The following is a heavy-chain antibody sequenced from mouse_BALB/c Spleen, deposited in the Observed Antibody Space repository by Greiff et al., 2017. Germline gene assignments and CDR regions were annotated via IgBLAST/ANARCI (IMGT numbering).Heavy chain of an antibody. CDR2: IYPGNSDT. D-gene: IGHD1-2*01. J-gene: IGHJ3*01. CDR3: TRSETYGYEDPSWFAY. Sequence: VQLKESGTVLARPGASVKMSCKASGYTFTSYWMHWVKQRPGQGLEWIGAIYPGNSDTSYNQKFKGKAKLTAVTSTSTAYMELSSLTNEDSAVYYCTRSETYGYEDPSWFAYWGQGTLVTVSA. CDR1: GYTFTSYW. V-gene: IGHV1-5*01.